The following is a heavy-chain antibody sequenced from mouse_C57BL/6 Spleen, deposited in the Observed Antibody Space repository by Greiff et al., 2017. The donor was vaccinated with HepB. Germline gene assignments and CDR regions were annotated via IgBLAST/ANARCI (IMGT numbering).Heavy chain of an antibody. CDR3: ARGGNYPYYYAMDY. J-gene: IGHJ4*01. CDR2: ISSGSSTI. D-gene: IGHD2-1*01. Sequence: EVMLVESGGGLVKPGGSLKLSCAASGFTFSDYGMHWVRQAPEKGLEWVAYISSGSSTIYYADTVKGRFTISRDNAKNTLFLQMTSLRSEDTAMCYCARGGNYPYYYAMDYWGQGTSVTVSS. CDR1: GFTFSDYG. V-gene: IGHV5-17*01.